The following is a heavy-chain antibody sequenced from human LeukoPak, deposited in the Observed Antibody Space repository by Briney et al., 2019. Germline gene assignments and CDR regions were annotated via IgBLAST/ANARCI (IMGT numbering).Heavy chain of an antibody. CDR2: IKQDGSEK. J-gene: IGHJ3*02. V-gene: IGHV3-7*01. Sequence: GGSLRLSCAASGFTFSSYWMSWVRQAPGKGLEWVANIKQDGSEKYYVDSVKGRFTISRDNAKNSLYLQMNSLRAEDTAVYYCARDRYYYFRWGAFDIWGQGTMATVSS. D-gene: IGHD3-3*01. CDR1: GFTFSSYW. CDR3: ARDRYYYFRWGAFDI.